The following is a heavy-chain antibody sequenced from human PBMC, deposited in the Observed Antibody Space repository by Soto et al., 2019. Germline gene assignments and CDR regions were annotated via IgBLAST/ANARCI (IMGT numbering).Heavy chain of an antibody. V-gene: IGHV1-18*04. J-gene: IGHJ5*02. Sequence: QIQLVQSAAEVKKPGASVKVSCKTSGYTFVSYGISWVRQAPGQGLEWMGWISPYNGNTNFAQRFRGRVTLTTDTSTDIVYMDLGGLKSDDTAVYYCARDQYFFDSSGYYDHCGQGTLITVSS. D-gene: IGHD3-22*01. CDR2: ISPYNGNT. CDR3: ARDQYFFDSSGYYDH. CDR1: GYTFVSYG.